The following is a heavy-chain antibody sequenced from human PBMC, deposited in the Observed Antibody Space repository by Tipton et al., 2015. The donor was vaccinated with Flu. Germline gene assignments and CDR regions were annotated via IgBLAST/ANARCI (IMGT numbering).Heavy chain of an antibody. V-gene: IGHV4-61*02. CDR2: IYTSGST. Sequence: TLSPTCTVSGGSISSASSYWNWVRQPAGKGLESIGRIYTSGSTNYNPSLESRVTISLDTSKNQFSLRLNSVTAADTAVYYCVDWGRRWGQGTLVTVSS. J-gene: IGHJ4*02. D-gene: IGHD3-9*01. CDR1: GGSISSASSY. CDR3: VDWGRR.